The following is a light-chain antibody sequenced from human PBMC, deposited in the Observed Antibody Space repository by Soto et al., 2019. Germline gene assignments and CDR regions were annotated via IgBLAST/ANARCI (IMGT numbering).Light chain of an antibody. CDR1: QSISTY. V-gene: IGKV1-39*01. Sequence: DIQMTQSPSSLSASLGGRVTVTCRASQSISTYLNWFQQRPGKAPKLLIYGAYTLQDGVPSRFSGSGSETEFTLTISSLQPEDFATYYCQQSFGAPRTFGQGTKVDIK. CDR2: GAY. J-gene: IGKJ1*01. CDR3: QQSFGAPRT.